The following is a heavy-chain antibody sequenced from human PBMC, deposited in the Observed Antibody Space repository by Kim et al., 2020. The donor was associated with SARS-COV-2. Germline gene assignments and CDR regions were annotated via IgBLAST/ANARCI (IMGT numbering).Heavy chain of an antibody. Sequence: GGSLRLSCAASGFTFSSYWMSWVRQAPGKGLEWVANIKQDGSEKYYVDSVKGRFTISRDNAKNSLYLQMNSLRAEDTAVYYCARELRVSSDIVVVPAANPGDWFDPWGQGTLVTISS. CDR1: GFTFSSYW. CDR3: ARELRVSSDIVVVPAANPGDWFDP. J-gene: IGHJ5*02. V-gene: IGHV3-7*01. D-gene: IGHD2-2*01. CDR2: IKQDGSEK.